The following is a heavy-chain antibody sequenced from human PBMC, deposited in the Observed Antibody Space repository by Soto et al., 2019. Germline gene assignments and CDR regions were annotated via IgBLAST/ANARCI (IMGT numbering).Heavy chain of an antibody. V-gene: IGHV3-11*04. Sequence: AGGSLSLSCAASGLTVSSNYMSWVRQAPGKGLEWVAHISLRGTTVDYADSVKGRFTISRDDADNSLFLQMNSLGAEDTALYYCVREQLYYNDVFGGPLNGFDMWGPGTMVTVSS. J-gene: IGHJ3*02. CDR1: GLTVSSNY. CDR2: ISLRGTTV. D-gene: IGHD2-8*01. CDR3: VREQLYYNDVFGGPLNGFDM.